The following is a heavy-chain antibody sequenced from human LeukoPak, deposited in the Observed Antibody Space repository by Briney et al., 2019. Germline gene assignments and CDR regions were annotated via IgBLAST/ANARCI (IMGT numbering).Heavy chain of an antibody. V-gene: IGHV3-30*03. CDR3: AGGYTFGWFYFEY. CDR2: ISYDGKYK. J-gene: IGHJ4*01. CDR1: GVTFSGHW. D-gene: IGHD3-9*01. Sequence: GGSLRLSCVVSGVTFSGHWMSWVRQAPGKGLEWLGVISYDGKYKHSADSVKGRLTISRDNSKNTAFLQLNTLGPEDTALYYCAGGYTFGWFYFEYWGHGTLVTVSS.